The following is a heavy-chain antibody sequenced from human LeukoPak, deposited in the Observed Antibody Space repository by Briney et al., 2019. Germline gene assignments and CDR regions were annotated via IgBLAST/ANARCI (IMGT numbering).Heavy chain of an antibody. CDR1: GFTFDDYA. J-gene: IGHJ5*02. V-gene: IGHV3-9*01. CDR3: AKDPYGGVADNWFDP. Sequence: PGGSLRLSCAASGFTFDDYAMHWVRQAPGKGLEWVSGISWNSGSIGYADSVKGRFTISRDNAKNSLYLQMNSLRAEDTAVYYCAKDPYGGVADNWFDPWGQGTLVTVSS. CDR2: ISWNSGSI. D-gene: IGHD3-3*01.